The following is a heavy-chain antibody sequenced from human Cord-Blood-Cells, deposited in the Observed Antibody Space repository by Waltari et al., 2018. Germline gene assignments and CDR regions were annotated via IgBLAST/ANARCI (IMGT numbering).Heavy chain of an antibody. CDR1: GGSFSGYY. CDR2: INHSGST. D-gene: IGHD1-26*01. J-gene: IGHJ4*02. CDR3: ARSHGRRFSYVIVGATYYFDY. V-gene: IGHV4-34*01. Sequence: QVQLQQWGAGLLKPSETLSLTCAVYGGSFSGYYWSWIRQPPGKGLGWIGEINHSGSTNYNPSLKSRVTISVDTSKNQFSLKLSSVTAADTAVYYCARSHGRRFSYVIVGATYYFDYWGQGTLVTVSS.